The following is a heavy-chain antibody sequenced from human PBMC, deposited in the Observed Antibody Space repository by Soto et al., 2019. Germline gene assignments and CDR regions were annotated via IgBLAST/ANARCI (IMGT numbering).Heavy chain of an antibody. CDR3: ARSMATTYNWFDH. Sequence: SETLSLTCTVSGGSISSYYWSWIRQPPGKGLEWSGYIYYSGSTNYNPSLKSRVTISVDTSKTQFSLKLSSVTAADTAGYYCARSMATTYNWFDHWGQGTLVTVSS. J-gene: IGHJ5*02. D-gene: IGHD5-18*01. CDR1: GGSISSYY. V-gene: IGHV4-59*01. CDR2: IYYSGST.